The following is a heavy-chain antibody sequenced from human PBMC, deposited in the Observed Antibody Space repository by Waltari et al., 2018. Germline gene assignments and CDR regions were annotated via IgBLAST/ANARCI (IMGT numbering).Heavy chain of an antibody. Sequence: QVQLQQWGAGLLKPSETLSLTCAVYGGSFSGYYWSWIRQSPGKGLEWIWEINHSGSTNQNPSLKSRVTISVDMSKNQFSLKLSSVTAADTAVYYCTRKGPLYYYYYMDVWGRGTTVTVSS. CDR3: TRKGPLYYYYYMDV. V-gene: IGHV4-34*01. CDR2: INHSGST. J-gene: IGHJ6*03. CDR1: GGSFSGYY.